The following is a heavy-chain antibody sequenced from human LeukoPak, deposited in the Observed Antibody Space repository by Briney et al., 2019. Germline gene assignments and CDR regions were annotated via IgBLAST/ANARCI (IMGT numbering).Heavy chain of an antibody. J-gene: IGHJ3*02. D-gene: IGHD3-10*01. CDR3: ARDKSRTYGSADAFDI. CDR2: IYTIWST. Sequence: SETLSLTCTVSGGSLSSYYWDWIRQPAAKGLEWIGRIYTIWSTNYNPSLKSRVTMSVDTSKNQFSLKLSSVTAADTAVYYCARDKSRTYGSADAFDIWGQGTMVTVSS. V-gene: IGHV4-4*07. CDR1: GGSLSSYY.